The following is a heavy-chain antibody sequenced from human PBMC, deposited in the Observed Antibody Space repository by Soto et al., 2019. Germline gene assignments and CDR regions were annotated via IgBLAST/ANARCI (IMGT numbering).Heavy chain of an antibody. CDR1: GGSISSSSNH. CDR3: ATHPPYGPLDH. J-gene: IGHJ4*02. V-gene: IGHV4-39*01. CDR2: IYYIENT. Sequence: QLQLQESGPGLVKPSETLSLTCTVSGGSISSSSNHWGWIRQPPGKGLEWIGNIYYIENTYYNPSLKSRVTISVDTSKNQFSLRLTSGTAADTAVYYCATHPPYGPLDHWGQGTLVTVSS. D-gene: IGHD4-17*01.